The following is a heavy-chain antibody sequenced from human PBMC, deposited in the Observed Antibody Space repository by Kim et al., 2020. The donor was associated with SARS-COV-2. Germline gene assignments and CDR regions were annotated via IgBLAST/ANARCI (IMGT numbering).Heavy chain of an antibody. CDR1: GFTFSNAW. J-gene: IGHJ2*01. CDR3: TTEHITMVRGGARWFDL. CDR2: IKSKTDGGTT. V-gene: IGHV3-15*01. Sequence: GGSLRLSCAASGFTFSNAWVSWVRQAPGKGLEWVGRIKSKTDGGTTDYAAPVKGRFTISTDDSKNTLYLQMNSLKTEDTAVYYCTTEHITMVRGGARWFDLWGRGTLVTVSS. D-gene: IGHD3-10*01.